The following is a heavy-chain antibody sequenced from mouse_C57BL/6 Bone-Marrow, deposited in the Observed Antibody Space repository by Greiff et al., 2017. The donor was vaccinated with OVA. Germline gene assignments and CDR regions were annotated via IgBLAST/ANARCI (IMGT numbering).Heavy chain of an antibody. CDR3: ASLDSSCSYYFDY. Sequence: EVQRVESGGGLVKPGGSLKLSCAASGFTFSSYTMSWVRQTPEKRLEWVATISGGGGNTYYPDSVKGRFTISRDNAKNTLYLQMSSLRSEDTALYYCASLDSSCSYYFDYWGQGTTLTVSS. CDR2: ISGGGGNT. D-gene: IGHD3-2*02. V-gene: IGHV5-9*01. CDR1: GFTFSSYT. J-gene: IGHJ2*01.